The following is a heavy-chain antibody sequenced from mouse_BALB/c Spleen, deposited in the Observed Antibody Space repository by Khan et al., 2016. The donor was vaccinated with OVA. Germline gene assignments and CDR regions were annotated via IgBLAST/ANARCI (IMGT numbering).Heavy chain of an antibody. CDR2: IWGDGST. CDR3: ASAYYGNYREAMDY. CDR1: GFSLNGYG. D-gene: IGHD2-10*01. J-gene: IGHJ4*01. V-gene: IGHV2-6-7*01. Sequence: QVQLKESGPGLVAPSQSLSITCTVSGFSLNGYGVNWVRQPPGKGLEWLGMIWGDGSTDYNSALNSRLSISTDKSKSQVFLKMNSLQTNDTAMYYCASAYYGNYREAMDYWGQGTSVTVSS.